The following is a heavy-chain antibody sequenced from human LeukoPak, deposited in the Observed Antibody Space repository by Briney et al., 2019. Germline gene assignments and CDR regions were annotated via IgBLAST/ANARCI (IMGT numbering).Heavy chain of an antibody. Sequence: PGGSLRLSCAASGFTFSSYWMHWVRHAPGKGLVWVSRINSDGSSTSYADSVKGRFTISRDNAKNTLYLQMNSLRAEDTAVYYCARDRDIVGYMDVWGEGTTVTVSS. J-gene: IGHJ6*03. D-gene: IGHD2-15*01. CDR2: INSDGSST. CDR1: GFTFSSYW. V-gene: IGHV3-74*01. CDR3: ARDRDIVGYMDV.